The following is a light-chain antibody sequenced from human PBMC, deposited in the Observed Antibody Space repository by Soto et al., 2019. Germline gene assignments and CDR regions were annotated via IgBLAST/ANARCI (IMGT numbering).Light chain of an antibody. J-gene: IGKJ1*01. CDR1: QSISSW. Sequence: DIQSTQSPSTLSASVGDRVTITFRASQSISSWLAWYQQKPGKAPNLLIYQASSLQSGVPSRFSGSGFGAEFTLTISSLQPDDFATYYCQQYNSYPWTFGQGTKVDIK. CDR2: QAS. CDR3: QQYNSYPWT. V-gene: IGKV1-5*03.